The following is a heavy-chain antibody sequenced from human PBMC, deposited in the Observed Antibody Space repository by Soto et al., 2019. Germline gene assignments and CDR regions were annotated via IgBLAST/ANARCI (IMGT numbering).Heavy chain of an antibody. V-gene: IGHV3-11*05. D-gene: IGHD1-1*01. CDR1: GFTFNDHY. CDR3: ARESGTPDAADV. J-gene: IGHJ4*02. CDR2: ISSSSSYT. Sequence: GGSLRLSCAASGFTFNDHYMSWIRQAPGKGLEWVSYISSSSSYTNYADSVKGRFTISRDNAKNSLYLQMNSLRAEDTAVYYCARESGTPDAADVWGQGTVVTVSS.